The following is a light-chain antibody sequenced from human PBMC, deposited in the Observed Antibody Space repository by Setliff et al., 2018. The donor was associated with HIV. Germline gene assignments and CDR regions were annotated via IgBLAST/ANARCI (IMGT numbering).Light chain of an antibody. Sequence: LTQPPSVSGAPGQRVTISCTGSSSNIGAGYDVHWYQQLPGTAPKILIYGNSNRPSGVPDRFSGSKSGTSASLAITGLQAEDEADYYCQSYDSSLSGSYVFGTGTKGTVL. J-gene: IGLJ1*01. V-gene: IGLV1-40*01. CDR3: QSYDSSLSGSYV. CDR1: SSNIGAGYD. CDR2: GNS.